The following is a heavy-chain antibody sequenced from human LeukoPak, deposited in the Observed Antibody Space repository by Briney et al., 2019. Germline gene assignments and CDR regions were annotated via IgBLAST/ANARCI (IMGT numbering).Heavy chain of an antibody. CDR1: GGSISTTHW. CDR2: IFHSGTS. V-gene: IGHV4-4*02. J-gene: IGHJ3*01. D-gene: IGHD6-19*01. Sequence: SETLSLTCAVSGGSISTTHWWTWVRQPPGKGLEWIGEIFHSGTSTYNPSLKSRVTISLDKSKNQFSLRLTSVTASDTAVYYCARDQWLLRGGDHDAFDVWGQGTIVTVSS. CDR3: ARDQWLLRGGDHDAFDV.